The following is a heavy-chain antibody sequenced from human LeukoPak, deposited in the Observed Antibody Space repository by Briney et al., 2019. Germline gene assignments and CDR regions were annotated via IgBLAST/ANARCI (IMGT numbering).Heavy chain of an antibody. Sequence: PSETLSLTCTVSGGSISSSSYYWGWIRQPPGKGLEWIGTIYYSGSTYYNPSLKSRVTISVDTSKSHLSLKLSSVTAADTAVYYCARVGTYYYDSSGYSGDYWGQGTLVTVSS. J-gene: IGHJ4*02. V-gene: IGHV4-39*07. CDR2: IYYSGST. CDR3: ARVGTYYYDSSGYSGDY. CDR1: GGSISSSSYY. D-gene: IGHD3-22*01.